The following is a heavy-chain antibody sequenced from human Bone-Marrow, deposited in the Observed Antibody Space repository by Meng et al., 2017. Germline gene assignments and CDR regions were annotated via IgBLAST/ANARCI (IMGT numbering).Heavy chain of an antibody. Sequence: QLQLQKWGGGLLKPSETLSLTCPVYGGSFSGYYWSWIRQPPGKGLEWIGEINHSGSTNYNPSLKSRVTISVDTSKNQFSLKLSSVTAADTAVYYCARMMGIWGDDFWSGYSYYFDYWGQGTLVTVSS. D-gene: IGHD3-3*01. V-gene: IGHV4-34*01. CDR1: GGSFSGYY. CDR3: ARMMGIWGDDFWSGYSYYFDY. CDR2: INHSGST. J-gene: IGHJ4*02.